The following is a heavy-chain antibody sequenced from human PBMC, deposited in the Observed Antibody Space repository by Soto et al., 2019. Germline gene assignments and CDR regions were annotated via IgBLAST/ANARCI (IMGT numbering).Heavy chain of an antibody. Sequence: ASVKVSCKASNYSFSSFGISWTRQAPGQGLEWMAWINPSNDNTNYAQSLQGRVTLTTDTSTSTAYMELRSLRSDDTAVYFCARDPFYSGSNLQVGYFDSWGQGTLVTVSS. CDR1: NYSFSSFG. CDR3: ARDPFYSGSNLQVGYFDS. V-gene: IGHV1-18*01. D-gene: IGHD1-26*01. J-gene: IGHJ4*02. CDR2: INPSNDNT.